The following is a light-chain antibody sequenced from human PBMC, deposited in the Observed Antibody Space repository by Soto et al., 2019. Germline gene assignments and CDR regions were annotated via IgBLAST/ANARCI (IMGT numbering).Light chain of an antibody. V-gene: IGLV2-14*01. CDR3: CSYTSSSTWV. CDR1: SSDVGIYNY. CDR2: DVS. J-gene: IGLJ3*02. Sequence: QSALTQPASVSGSPGQSITISCTGTSSDVGIYNYVSWYQQHPGKAPKVMIYDVSNRPSGVSNRFSGSKSGNTASLTISGLQAEDEADYYCCSYTSSSTWVFGGGTKLTVL.